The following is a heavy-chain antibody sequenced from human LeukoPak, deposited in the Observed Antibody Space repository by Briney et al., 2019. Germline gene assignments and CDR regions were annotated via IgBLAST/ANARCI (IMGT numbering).Heavy chain of an antibody. CDR1: GFTVSKNY. V-gene: IGHV3-53*01. CDR2: IYSGGST. CDR3: ARDSLGMSTLDS. J-gene: IGHJ4*02. D-gene: IGHD5/OR15-5a*01. Sequence: GGSLRLSCAASGFTVSKNYMSWVRQAPGKGLEWVSVIYSGGSTYYADSVKGRFTISRDSSKNTLYLQMNSLRAEDTAVYYCARDSLGMSTLDSWGQGTLVTVSS.